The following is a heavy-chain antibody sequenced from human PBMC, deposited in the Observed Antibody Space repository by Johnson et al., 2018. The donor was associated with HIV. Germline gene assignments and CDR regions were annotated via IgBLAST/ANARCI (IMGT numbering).Heavy chain of an antibody. CDR1: GFTVSTYH. CDR3: AKGPNGQLDDAFHI. V-gene: IGHV3-53*01. D-gene: IGHD6-6*01. CDR2: IYDGGRT. Sequence: VQLVESGGGLIQPGESLRLSCAASGFTVSTYHMSWVRQAPGKGLEWVSVIYDGGRTYYGDSVKGRFTISGDTSKNTLHLEMNSLGAADAAMYYCAKGPNGQLDDAFHIWGQGTMVTVSS. J-gene: IGHJ3*02.